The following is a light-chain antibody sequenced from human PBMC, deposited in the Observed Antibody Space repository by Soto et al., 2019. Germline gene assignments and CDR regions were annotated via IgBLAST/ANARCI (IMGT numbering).Light chain of an antibody. CDR2: AAS. V-gene: IGKV1-39*01. J-gene: IGKJ2*01. CDR3: QQSYSTPYT. Sequence: DIQMTQSPSSLSASVGDRVTITCPASQSISSYLKWYQQKAGKAPKLLIYAASSLQSGVRSRFSVSGSGTDFTLAISSLQHEDVATYYCQQSYSTPYTFGEGTKLEIK. CDR1: QSISSY.